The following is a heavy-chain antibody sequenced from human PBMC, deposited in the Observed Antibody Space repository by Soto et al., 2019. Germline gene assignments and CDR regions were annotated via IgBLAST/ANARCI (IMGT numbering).Heavy chain of an antibody. D-gene: IGHD5-18*01. J-gene: IGHJ4*02. CDR2: IWYDGSNK. CDR1: GFTFSSYG. Sequence: GGSLRLSCAASGFTFSSYGMHWVRQAPGKGLEWVAVIWYDGSNKYYADSVKGRFTISRDNSKNTLYLQMNSLRAEDTAVYYCALDTAMVPFDYWGQGTLVTVSS. CDR3: ALDTAMVPFDY. V-gene: IGHV3-33*01.